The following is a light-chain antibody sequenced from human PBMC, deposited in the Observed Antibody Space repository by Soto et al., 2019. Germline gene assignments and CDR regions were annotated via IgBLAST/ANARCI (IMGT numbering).Light chain of an antibody. Sequence: DIQMTQSPSTLSASVGDRVTITCRASQTISSWLAWYQQKPGKAPKLLIYKASTLKSGVPSRFSGIGSGTEFTLTISSLQPEDFATYFCQQGNSLPPTFGQGTKVDIK. CDR2: KAS. CDR3: QQGNSLPPT. J-gene: IGKJ1*01. V-gene: IGKV1-5*03. CDR1: QTISSW.